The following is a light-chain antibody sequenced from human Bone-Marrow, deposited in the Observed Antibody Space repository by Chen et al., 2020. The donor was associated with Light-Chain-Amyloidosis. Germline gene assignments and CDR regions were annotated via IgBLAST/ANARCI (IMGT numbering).Light chain of an antibody. CDR3: QYYQGSSQGV. CDR1: SGSIATNY. V-gene: IGLV6-57*01. CDR2: EDD. J-gene: IGLJ3*02. Sequence: NFMLTQPHSVSESPGKTVIISCTRSSGSIATNYVQWYQQRPGSSPTTVIYEDDQRPAGVPDRFSGDIDRSSNAASHTISGLKTEDEAHYYCQYYQGSSQGVFGGGTKLTVL.